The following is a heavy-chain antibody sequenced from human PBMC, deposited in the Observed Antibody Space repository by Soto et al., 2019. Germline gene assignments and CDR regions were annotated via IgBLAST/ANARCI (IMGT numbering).Heavy chain of an antibody. CDR2: TYYRSKWYN. CDR3: ARGYSYGELRKYNWFDP. V-gene: IGHV6-1*01. CDR1: GDSVSSNSAA. J-gene: IGHJ5*02. Sequence: SQTLSLTCAISGDSVSSNSAAWNWIRQSPSRGLEWLGRTYYRSKWYNDYAVSVKSRITINPDTSKNQFSLQLNSVTPEDTAVYYCARGYSYGELRKYNWFDPWGLGTLVTVSS. D-gene: IGHD5-18*01.